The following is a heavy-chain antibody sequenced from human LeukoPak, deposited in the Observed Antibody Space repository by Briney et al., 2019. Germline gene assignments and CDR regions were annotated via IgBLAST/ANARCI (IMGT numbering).Heavy chain of an antibody. Sequence: NSGGTLRLSCAASGFTFSSYGMSWVRQAPGKGLEWVGRIKSKTDGGTTDYAAPVKGRFTISRDDSKNTLYLQMNSLKTEDTAVYYCTTLGDYVTDYYYMDVWGKGTTVTVSS. CDR2: IKSKTDGGTT. V-gene: IGHV3-15*01. CDR3: TTLGDYVTDYYYMDV. J-gene: IGHJ6*03. D-gene: IGHD4-17*01. CDR1: GFTFSSYG.